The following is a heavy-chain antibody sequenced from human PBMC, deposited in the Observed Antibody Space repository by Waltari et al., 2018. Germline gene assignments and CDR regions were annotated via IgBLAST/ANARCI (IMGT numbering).Heavy chain of an antibody. D-gene: IGHD3-10*01. V-gene: IGHV4-59*01. CDR1: GGSISSYY. CDR3: ARNDPWFGTDY. J-gene: IGHJ4*02. Sequence: QVQLQESGPGLVKPSETLSLTCTVSGGSISSYYWSWIRQPPGKGLEWIGYIYYSGTTNYNPSPKSRVTISVDTSKNQFSLKLSSVTAADTAVYYCARNDPWFGTDYWGQGTLVTVSS. CDR2: IYYSGTT.